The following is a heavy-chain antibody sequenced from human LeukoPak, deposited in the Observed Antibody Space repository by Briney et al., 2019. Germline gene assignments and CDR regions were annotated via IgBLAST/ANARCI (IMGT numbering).Heavy chain of an antibody. Sequence: GASVTVSCTASGYSFTSNYIHWVRQAPGQGLEWMGIINPSSGSTSYAQKFQGRVTMTRDTSTSTVYMDLSSLRSEDTAVFYCARNSGWGFDYWGQGTLVTVSS. CDR3: ARNSGWGFDY. J-gene: IGHJ4*02. D-gene: IGHD5-12*01. CDR1: GYSFTSNY. V-gene: IGHV1-46*01. CDR2: INPSSGST.